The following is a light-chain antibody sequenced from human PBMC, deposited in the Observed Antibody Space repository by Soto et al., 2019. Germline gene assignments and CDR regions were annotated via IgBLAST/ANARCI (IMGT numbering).Light chain of an antibody. V-gene: IGKV3-20*01. J-gene: IGKJ1*01. CDR3: QQYDSSRT. Sequence: EIVLTQSPGTLSLSPGERATLSCRASQSVDSRFLAWYLQKVGQAPKVLIFGASRRATGTPDRFTGSGSGTDFTLTISRLEPEDFAVYYCQQYDSSRTFGQGTKVEMK. CDR1: QSVDSRF. CDR2: GAS.